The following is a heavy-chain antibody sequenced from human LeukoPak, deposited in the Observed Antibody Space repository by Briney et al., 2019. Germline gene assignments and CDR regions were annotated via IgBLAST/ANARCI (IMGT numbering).Heavy chain of an antibody. Sequence: TSETLSLTCAVYGGSFSGYYWSWVRQAPGKGLEWVSAISGSGGSTYYADSVKGRFTISRDNSKNTLYLQMNSLRAEDTAVYYCAKDVQVVVITRPGYWGQGTLVTVSS. CDR3: AKDVQVVVITRPGY. V-gene: IGHV3-23*01. CDR1: GGSFSGYY. J-gene: IGHJ4*02. CDR2: ISGSGGST. D-gene: IGHD3-22*01.